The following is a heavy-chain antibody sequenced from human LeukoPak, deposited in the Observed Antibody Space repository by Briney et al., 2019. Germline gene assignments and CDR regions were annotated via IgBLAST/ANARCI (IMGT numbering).Heavy chain of an antibody. Sequence: GRSLRLSCAASGFTFDDYAMHWVRQAPGKGPEWVSGISWNSGSIGYADSVKGRFTISRDNAKNSLYLQMNSLRAEDMALYYCAKDNSGSYYAGYFDYWGQGTLVTVSS. CDR2: ISWNSGSI. CDR3: AKDNSGSYYAGYFDY. CDR1: GFTFDDYA. J-gene: IGHJ4*02. D-gene: IGHD1-26*01. V-gene: IGHV3-9*03.